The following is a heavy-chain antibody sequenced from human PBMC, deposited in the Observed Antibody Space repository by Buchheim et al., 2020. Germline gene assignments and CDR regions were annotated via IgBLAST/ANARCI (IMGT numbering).Heavy chain of an antibody. D-gene: IGHD3-10*01. CDR2: ITDDGAND. Sequence: QVQLVESGGGVVQPGRSLRLYCAASGFIFRRFCMHLVRQAPGKGLEWVAAITDDGANDYYADSVKGRFTISRDNSKNTLYLQMESLKADDTAVYYCAKDIRGDSDFFYYWGLGTL. CDR1: GFIFRRFC. V-gene: IGHV3-30*18. J-gene: IGHJ4*02. CDR3: AKDIRGDSDFFYY.